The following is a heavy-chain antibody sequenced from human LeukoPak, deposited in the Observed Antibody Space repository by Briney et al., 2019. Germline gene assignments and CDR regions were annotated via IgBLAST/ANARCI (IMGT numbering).Heavy chain of an antibody. CDR2: INHSGST. J-gene: IGHJ4*02. V-gene: IGHV4-34*01. CDR1: GGSFSGYY. Sequence: SETLSLTCAVYGGSFSGYYWSWIRQPPGKGLEWIGEINHSGSTNYNPSLKSRVTISVDTSKNQFSLKLSSVTAADTAVYYCARVDTAMVTDYWGQGTLVTVSS. D-gene: IGHD5-18*01. CDR3: ARVDTAMVTDY.